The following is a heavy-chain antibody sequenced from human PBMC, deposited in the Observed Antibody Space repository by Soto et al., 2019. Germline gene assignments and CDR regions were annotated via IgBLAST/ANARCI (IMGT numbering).Heavy chain of an antibody. CDR3: ARGIHDFWSGDLTKIYYYYYYMDV. Sequence: ASVKVSCKASGYTFTSYDINWVRQATGQGLEWMGWMNPNSGNTGYAQKFQGRVTMTRSTSISTAYMELSSLRSEDTAVYYCARGIHDFWSGDLTKIYYYYYYMDVWGKGTTVTVS. D-gene: IGHD3-3*01. J-gene: IGHJ6*03. CDR2: MNPNSGNT. V-gene: IGHV1-8*01. CDR1: GYTFTSYD.